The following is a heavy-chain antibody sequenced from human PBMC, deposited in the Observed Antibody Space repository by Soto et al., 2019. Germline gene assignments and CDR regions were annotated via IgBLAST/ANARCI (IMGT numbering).Heavy chain of an antibody. J-gene: IGHJ4*02. D-gene: IGHD2-2*01. CDR1: GFTFGDYA. Sequence: PGGSLRLSCTASGFTFGDYAMSWVRQAPGKGLEWVGFIRSKAYGGTTEYAASVKGRFTISRDDSKSIAYLQMNSLKTEDTAVYYCTRDPPLGYCSSTSCYDGSDYWGQGTLVTVSS. V-gene: IGHV3-49*04. CDR2: IRSKAYGGTT. CDR3: TRDPPLGYCSSTSCYDGSDY.